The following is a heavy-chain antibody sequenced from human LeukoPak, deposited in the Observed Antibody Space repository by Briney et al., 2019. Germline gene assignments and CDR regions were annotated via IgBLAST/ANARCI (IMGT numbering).Heavy chain of an antibody. CDR3: ASYDFWSGYSIGYFDY. CDR1: GGSIRSGDYY. Sequence: SSETLSLTCTVSGGSIRSGDYYWSWIRQPPGKGLEWIGYIYYSGSTYYNPSLKSRVTISVDTSKNQFSLKLSSVTAADTAVYYCASYDFWSGYSIGYFDYWGQGTLVTVSS. D-gene: IGHD3-3*01. V-gene: IGHV4-30-4*08. J-gene: IGHJ4*02. CDR2: IYYSGST.